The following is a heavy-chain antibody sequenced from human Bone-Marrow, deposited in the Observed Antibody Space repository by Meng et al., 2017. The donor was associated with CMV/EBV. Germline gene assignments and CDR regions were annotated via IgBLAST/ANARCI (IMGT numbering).Heavy chain of an antibody. CDR1: GFTFSSYA. CDR2: IYSGGSST. V-gene: IGHV3-23*03. Sequence: GGSLRLSCAASGFTFSSYAMSWVRQAPRKGLEWVSVIYSGGSSTYYADSVKGRFTISRDNSKNTLYLQMNSLRAEDTAVYYCAMYGYSSSWYVPWFDPWGQGTLVTVSS. J-gene: IGHJ5*02. D-gene: IGHD6-13*01. CDR3: AMYGYSSSWYVPWFDP.